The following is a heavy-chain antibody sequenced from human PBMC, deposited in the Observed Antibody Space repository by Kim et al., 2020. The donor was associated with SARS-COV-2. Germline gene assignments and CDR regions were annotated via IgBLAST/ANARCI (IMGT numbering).Heavy chain of an antibody. CDR3: ARHAVGVVVVAATYAFDY. D-gene: IGHD2-15*01. V-gene: IGHV4-39*01. J-gene: IGHJ4*02. CDR2: IYYSGST. CDR1: GGSISSSSYY. Sequence: SETLSLTCTVSGGSISSSSYYWGWIRQPPGKGLEWIGSIYYSGSTYNNPSLKSRVTTSLDTSKNQFSLKLSSVTAADTALYYCARHAVGVVVVAATYAFDYLGQGTRVTVSS.